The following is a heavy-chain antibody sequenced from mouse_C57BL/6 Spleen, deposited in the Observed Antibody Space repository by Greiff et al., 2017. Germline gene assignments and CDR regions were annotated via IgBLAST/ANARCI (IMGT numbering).Heavy chain of an antibody. V-gene: IGHV1-69*01. CDR3: ARESSTMVTTFDY. Sequence: QVQLQQPGAELVMPGASVKLSCKASGYTFTSYWMHWVKQRPGQGLEWIGEIDPSDSYTNYNQKFKGKSTLTVDKSSSTAYMQRSSLTSEDSAVYYSARESSTMVTTFDYWGQGTTLTVSS. D-gene: IGHD2-2*01. CDR2: IDPSDSYT. CDR1: GYTFTSYW. J-gene: IGHJ2*01.